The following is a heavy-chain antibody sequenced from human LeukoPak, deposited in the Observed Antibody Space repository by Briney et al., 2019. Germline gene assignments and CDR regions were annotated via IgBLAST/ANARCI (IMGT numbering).Heavy chain of an antibody. V-gene: IGHV4-4*07. J-gene: IGHJ4*02. D-gene: IGHD4-17*01. Sequence: SETLSLTCTVSGGSISSYYWSWIRQPAGKGLEWIGRIYTSGSTNYNPSLKGRVTMSVDTSKNQFSLKLSSVTAADTAVYYCARDRGGTTVTTFFDYWGQGTLVTVSS. CDR3: ARDRGGTTVTTFFDY. CDR2: IYTSGST. CDR1: GGSISSYY.